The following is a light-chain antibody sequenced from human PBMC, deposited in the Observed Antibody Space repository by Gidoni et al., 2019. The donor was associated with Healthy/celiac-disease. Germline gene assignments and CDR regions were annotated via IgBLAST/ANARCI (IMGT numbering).Light chain of an antibody. J-gene: IGKJ1*01. V-gene: IGKV3-20*01. Sequence: PATLSLSPGERATLSCRASQSVSSSYLAWYQQKPGQAPRLLIYGASSRATGIPDRFSGSGSGTDFTLTISRLEPEDFAVYYWQQYGSSPRTFGQGTKVEIK. CDR1: QSVSSSY. CDR2: GAS. CDR3: QQYGSSPRT.